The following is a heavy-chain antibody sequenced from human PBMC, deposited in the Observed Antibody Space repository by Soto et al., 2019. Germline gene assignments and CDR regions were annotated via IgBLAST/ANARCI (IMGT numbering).Heavy chain of an antibody. V-gene: IGHV3-7*03. CDR1: RFTFSSHW. Sequence: PGGCLRLAGVGSRFTFSSHWMTWGRQSAGKGPEWVANIKQDGIEKHYADSVKDRFIISRDNAQNSLFLQMYRLSPEDTAVYYCASRPSDGTYYALFDYWGQGALVTVSS. CDR2: IKQDGIEK. J-gene: IGHJ4*01. CDR3: ASRPSDGTYYALFDY. D-gene: IGHD3-3*01.